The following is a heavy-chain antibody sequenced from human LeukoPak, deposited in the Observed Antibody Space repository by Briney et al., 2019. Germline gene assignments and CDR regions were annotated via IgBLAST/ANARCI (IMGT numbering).Heavy chain of an antibody. Sequence: PGGSLRLSCAASGFTVSSNYMSWVRQAPGKGLEWVPVIYSGGSTYYADSVKGRFTISRDNSKNTLYLQMNSLRAEDTAVYYCARVRGIYVWGSYRPNWFDPWGQGTLVTVSS. D-gene: IGHD3-16*02. CDR3: ARVRGIYVWGSYRPNWFDP. CDR2: IYSGGST. CDR1: GFTVSSNY. J-gene: IGHJ5*02. V-gene: IGHV3-53*01.